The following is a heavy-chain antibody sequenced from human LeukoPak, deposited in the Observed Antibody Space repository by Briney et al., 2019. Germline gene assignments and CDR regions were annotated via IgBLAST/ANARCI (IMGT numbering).Heavy chain of an antibody. CDR2: INPNSGGT. D-gene: IGHD3-10*01. CDR3: ARDKGLLWFGTDY. J-gene: IGHJ4*02. V-gene: IGHV1-2*02. CDR1: GYTFTGYS. Sequence: ASVKVSCKASGYTFTGYSIYWVRQAPGQGLEWMGWINPNSGGTNYAQKFQGRVTMTRDTSINSAYMELSRLRSDDTAVYYCARDKGLLWFGTDYWGQGTLVTVSS.